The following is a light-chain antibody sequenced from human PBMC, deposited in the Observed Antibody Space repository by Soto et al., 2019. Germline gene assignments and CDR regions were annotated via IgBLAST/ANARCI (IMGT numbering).Light chain of an antibody. CDR3: AAWDDNFWV. CDR1: SSNIGTNS. Sequence: QSVLTQPPSASGTPGQRVTFSCSGSSSNIGTNSVSWYQQLPGLAPKLLIYNNDERPSGVPDRFSGSKSGTSASLAISGLQSEDEADYYCAAWDDNFWVFGGGTKLTVL. V-gene: IGLV1-44*01. J-gene: IGLJ3*02. CDR2: NND.